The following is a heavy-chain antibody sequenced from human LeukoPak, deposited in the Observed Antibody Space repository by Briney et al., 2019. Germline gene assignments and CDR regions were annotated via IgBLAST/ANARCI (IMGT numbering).Heavy chain of an antibody. D-gene: IGHD4-23*01. CDR3: ARRIDYGGRYYFDY. Sequence: PSETLSLTCTVSGGSISSYYWSWIRQPPGKGLEWIGYIYYSGSTNYNPSLKSRVTISVDTSKNQFSLKLSSVTAADTAVYYCARRIDYGGRYYFDYWGQGTLVTVSS. CDR2: IYYSGST. J-gene: IGHJ4*02. CDR1: GGSISSYY. V-gene: IGHV4-59*08.